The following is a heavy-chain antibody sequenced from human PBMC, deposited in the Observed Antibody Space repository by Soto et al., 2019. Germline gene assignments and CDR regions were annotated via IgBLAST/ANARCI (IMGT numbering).Heavy chain of an antibody. CDR2: IYYSGST. CDR1: GGSISSSSYY. J-gene: IGHJ4*02. Sequence: SETLSLTCIVSGGSISSSSYYWGWIRQHPGKGLEWIGSIYYSGSTYYNPSLESRVAMSVDTSKNHFSLNLSSVTAADMAVYYCAREGSYSAYNFAHGIQLWSFDFWGQGALVTVSS. CDR3: AREGSYSAYNFAHGIQLWSFDF. V-gene: IGHV4-39*07. D-gene: IGHD5-12*01.